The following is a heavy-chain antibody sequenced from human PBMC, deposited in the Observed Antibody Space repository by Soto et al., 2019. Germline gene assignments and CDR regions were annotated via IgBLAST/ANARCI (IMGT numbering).Heavy chain of an antibody. CDR2: ISYDGSNK. V-gene: IGHV3-30-3*01. J-gene: IGHJ4*02. D-gene: IGHD3-9*01. CDR3: ATGRSYYDILTGYYTGY. CDR1: GFTFSSYA. Sequence: QVQLVESGGGVVQPGRSLRLSCAASGFTFSSYAMHWVRQAPGKGLEWVAVISYDGSNKYYADSVKGRFTISRDNSKNXXYLQMNSLRAEDTAVYYCATGRSYYDILTGYYTGYWGQGTLVTVSS.